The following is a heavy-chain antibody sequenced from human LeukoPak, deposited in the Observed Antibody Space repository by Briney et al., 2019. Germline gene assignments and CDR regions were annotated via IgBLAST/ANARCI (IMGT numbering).Heavy chain of an antibody. J-gene: IGHJ4*02. V-gene: IGHV5-51*01. CDR2: IYPGDSDT. CDR3: ARRNSASGKGYFDY. Sequence: HGESLKISCKGSGYSFTSYWIGWVRQMPGKGLEWMGIIYPGDSDTRYSPSFQGQVTISADKSITTAYLQWSSLMASDTAMYYCARRNSASGKGYFDYWGQGTLVTVSS. CDR1: GYSFTSYW. D-gene: IGHD3-10*01.